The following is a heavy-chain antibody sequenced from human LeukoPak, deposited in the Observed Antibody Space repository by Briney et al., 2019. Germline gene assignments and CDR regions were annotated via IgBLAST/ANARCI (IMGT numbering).Heavy chain of an antibody. D-gene: IGHD3-10*01. CDR1: GYTFTSYG. J-gene: IGHJ6*02. CDR2: ISAYNGST. Sequence: GASVKVSRKASGYTFTSYGISWVRQAPGQGLEWMGWISAYNGSTNYAQKLQGRVTMTTDTSTSTAYMELRSLRSDDTAVYYCARYYYGSGRLQRGMDVWGQGTTVTVSS. CDR3: ARYYYGSGRLQRGMDV. V-gene: IGHV1-18*01.